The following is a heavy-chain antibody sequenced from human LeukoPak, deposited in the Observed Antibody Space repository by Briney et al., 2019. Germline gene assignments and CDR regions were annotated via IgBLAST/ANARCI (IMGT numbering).Heavy chain of an antibody. CDR2: ISSSSSTI. D-gene: IGHD6-6*01. CDR3: AREYSSSSGKALDY. CDR1: GLTFSTYS. Sequence: GGSLRLSCAASGLTFSTYSMNWVRQAPGKGLEWVSYISSSSSTIYYADPVKGRFTISRDNAKNSLHLQMNTLRDEDTAVYYCAREYSSSSGKALDYWGQGTLVTVSS. V-gene: IGHV3-48*02. J-gene: IGHJ4*02.